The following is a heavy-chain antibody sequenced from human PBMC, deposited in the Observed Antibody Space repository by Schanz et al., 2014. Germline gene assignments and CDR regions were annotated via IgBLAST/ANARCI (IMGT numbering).Heavy chain of an antibody. CDR1: GFTFSSSS. V-gene: IGHV3-23*04. D-gene: IGHD3-10*01. CDR3: AKDLRVAYYGSTDAFDI. Sequence: VQLVESGGGLVKPGGSLRLSCAASGFTFSSSSMNWVRQAPGKGLEWVSVISGSGDDTYYADSVKGRFTISGDNSKNTLFLQMNSLRVEDTAIYYCAKDLRVAYYGSTDAFDIWGQGTMVTVSS. CDR2: ISGSGDDT. J-gene: IGHJ3*02.